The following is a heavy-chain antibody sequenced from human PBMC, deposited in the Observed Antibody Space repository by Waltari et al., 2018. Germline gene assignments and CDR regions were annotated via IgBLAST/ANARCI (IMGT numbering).Heavy chain of an antibody. V-gene: IGHV4-38-2*01. D-gene: IGHD2-15*01. CDR1: GYSISSGYY. Sequence: QVQLQESGPGLVKPSEPLSLTSAVSGYSISSGYYWGWIRQPPGKGLEWIGSIYHSGSTYYNPSLKSRVTISVDTSKNQFSLKLSSVTAADTAVYYCARLPYCSGGSCPPAFDYWGQGTLVTVSS. CDR3: ARLPYCSGGSCPPAFDY. J-gene: IGHJ4*02. CDR2: IYHSGST.